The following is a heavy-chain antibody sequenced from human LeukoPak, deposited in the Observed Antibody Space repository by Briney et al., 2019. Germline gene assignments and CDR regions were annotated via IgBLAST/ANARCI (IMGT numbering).Heavy chain of an antibody. CDR1: GYSISSTFY. CDR3: ARGHYSSGFDY. Sequence: PSETLSLTCNVSGYSISSTFYGAWIRQPPGKGLEWIGEIYHSGSTNYNPSLKSRVTISVDKSKNQFSLKLSSVTAADTAVYYCARGHYSSGFDYWGQGTLVTVSS. V-gene: IGHV4-38-2*02. CDR2: IYHSGST. D-gene: IGHD6-19*01. J-gene: IGHJ4*02.